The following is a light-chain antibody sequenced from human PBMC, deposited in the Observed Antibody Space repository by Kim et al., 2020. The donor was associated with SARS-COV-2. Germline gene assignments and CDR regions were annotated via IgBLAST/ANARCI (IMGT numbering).Light chain of an antibody. V-gene: IGKV3-11*01. CDR1: QSVSSY. CDR3: QQRSNFMYT. CDR2: DAS. Sequence: EIVLTQSPATLSLSPGERATLSCRASQSVSSYLAWYQQKPGQAPRLLIYDASNRATGIPARFSGSGSGTDFTLTISSLEPEDFAVYYCQQRSNFMYTFGQGTKLEI. J-gene: IGKJ2*01.